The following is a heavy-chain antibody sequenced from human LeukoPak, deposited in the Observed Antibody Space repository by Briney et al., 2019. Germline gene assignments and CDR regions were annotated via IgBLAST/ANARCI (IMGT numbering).Heavy chain of an antibody. J-gene: IGHJ6*04. D-gene: IGHD3-10*01. CDR1: GFTFSSYG. Sequence: PGRSLRLSCAASGFTFSSYGMHWVRQAPGKGLEWVAVISYDGSNKYYADSVKGRFTISRDNSKNTLYLQMNSLRAEDTAVYYRAKDLWFGEESPFYYYGMDVWGKGTTVTVSS. CDR3: AKDLWFGEESPFYYYGMDV. CDR2: ISYDGSNK. V-gene: IGHV3-30*18.